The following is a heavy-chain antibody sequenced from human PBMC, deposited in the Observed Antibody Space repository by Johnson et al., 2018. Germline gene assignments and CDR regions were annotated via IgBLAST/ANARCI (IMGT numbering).Heavy chain of an antibody. CDR1: GFTFSKYW. Sequence: VRLVESGGGLVQPRGSLRLSCAASGFTFSKYWMYWVRQAPGKGLVWVLGINSDGSSTTYGESVKGRFTISRDNAQNTLYLHMNNLRAEDTALYYCARVWSLSYFYLDVWGKGTTVTVSS. V-gene: IGHV3-74*02. D-gene: IGHD3-3*01. CDR2: INSDGSST. J-gene: IGHJ6*03. CDR3: ARVWSLSYFYLDV.